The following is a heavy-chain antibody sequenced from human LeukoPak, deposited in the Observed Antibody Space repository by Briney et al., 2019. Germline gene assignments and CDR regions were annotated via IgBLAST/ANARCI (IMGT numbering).Heavy chain of an antibody. CDR1: GGSISSYD. CDR2: IYSSGST. J-gene: IGHJ4*02. D-gene: IGHD2-2*02. CDR3: ARETLRVVVPAAIVGGDLDY. V-gene: IGHV4-4*07. Sequence: SETLSLTCTVSGGSISSYDWSWIRQPAGKGLEWIGRIYSSGSTNYNPPLTSRVTMSVDTSKNQFSLKLSSVTAADTAVYYRARETLRVVVPAAIVGGDLDYWGQGTLVTVSS.